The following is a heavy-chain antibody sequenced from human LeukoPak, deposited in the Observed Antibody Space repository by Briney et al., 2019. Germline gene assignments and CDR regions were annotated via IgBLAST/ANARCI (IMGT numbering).Heavy chain of an antibody. J-gene: IGHJ3*02. CDR2: IYSGGST. CDR3: ARDPSGQVGDPYGDPMIAFDI. CDR1: GFTVSSNY. V-gene: IGHV3-66*01. D-gene: IGHD4-17*01. Sequence: PGGSLRLSCAASGFTVSSNYMSWVRQAPGKGLEWVSVIYSGGSTYYADSVKGRFTISRDNSKNTLYLQMNSLRAEDTAVYYCARDPSGQVGDPYGDPMIAFDIWGQGTMVTVSS.